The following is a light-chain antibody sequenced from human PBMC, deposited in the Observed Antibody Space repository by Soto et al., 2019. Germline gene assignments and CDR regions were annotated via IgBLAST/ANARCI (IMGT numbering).Light chain of an antibody. CDR2: EGT. J-gene: IGLJ3*02. Sequence: QSALTQPASVSGSRGQSITISCAGTSSDVGNYKFVSWYQQHPGKAPKLMVYEGTRRPSGVSNRFSGSKSGNTASLTISGLQAEDEAVYYCCSYAGSSWVFGGGTKLTVL. CDR1: SSDVGNYKF. CDR3: CSYAGSSWV. V-gene: IGLV2-23*01.